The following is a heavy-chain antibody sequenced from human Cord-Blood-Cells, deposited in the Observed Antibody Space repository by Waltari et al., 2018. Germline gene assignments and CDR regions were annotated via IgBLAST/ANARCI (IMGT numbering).Heavy chain of an antibody. J-gene: IGHJ4*02. CDR2: IYYSGST. Sequence: QVQLQESGPGLVKPSETLSLTCTVSGGSISSYYWSWIRQPPGKGLEWIGYIYYSGSTNYNPSLKSRVTISVDTSKNQFSLKLSSVTAADTAVYYCAMLNYIAARPDSGGFDYWGQGTLVTVSS. V-gene: IGHV4-59*01. D-gene: IGHD6-6*01. CDR3: AMLNYIAARPDSGGFDY. CDR1: GGSISSYY.